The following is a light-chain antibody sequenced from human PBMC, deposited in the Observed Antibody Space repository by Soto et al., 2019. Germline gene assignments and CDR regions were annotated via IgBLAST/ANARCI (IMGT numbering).Light chain of an antibody. Sequence: EVVVTQSPVTLALSPGERATLSCRTSQSVDIYVAWYQQKPGQAPRLLIYDASNRAPGIPARFSGSGSGTDFTLPISILEPEDFAVYYCQQRKYWPPLTFGGGTKVEIK. CDR3: QQRKYWPPLT. CDR1: QSVDIY. J-gene: IGKJ4*01. V-gene: IGKV3-11*01. CDR2: DAS.